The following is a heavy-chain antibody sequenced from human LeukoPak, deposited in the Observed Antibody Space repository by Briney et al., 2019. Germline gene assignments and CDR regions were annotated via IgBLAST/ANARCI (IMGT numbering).Heavy chain of an antibody. CDR2: INPNSGGT. CDR3: ARDLSGIAAAVGVAERTNDAFDI. CDR1: GYTFTGYY. J-gene: IGHJ3*02. V-gene: IGHV1-2*04. D-gene: IGHD6-13*01. Sequence: ASVKVSCKASGYTFTGYYMHWVRQAPGQGVEWMGWINPNSGGTNYAQKFQGWVTMTRDTSISTAYMELSRLRSDDTAVYYCARDLSGIAAAVGVAERTNDAFDIWGQGTMVTVSS.